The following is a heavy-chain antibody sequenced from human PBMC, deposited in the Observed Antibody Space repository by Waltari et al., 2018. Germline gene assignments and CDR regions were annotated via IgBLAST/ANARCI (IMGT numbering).Heavy chain of an antibody. Sequence: QVQLVQSGAEVKKPGSSVKVSCKASGGTFSSYAISWVRQAPGQGLEWMGGISPIFGTANYAQKFQGRVTITADESTSTAYMELSSLRSEDTAVYYCARPGRSYCSSTSCPPHYWGQGTLVTVSS. CDR3: ARPGRSYCSSTSCPPHY. D-gene: IGHD2-2*01. CDR2: ISPIFGTA. J-gene: IGHJ4*02. V-gene: IGHV1-69*13. CDR1: GGTFSSYA.